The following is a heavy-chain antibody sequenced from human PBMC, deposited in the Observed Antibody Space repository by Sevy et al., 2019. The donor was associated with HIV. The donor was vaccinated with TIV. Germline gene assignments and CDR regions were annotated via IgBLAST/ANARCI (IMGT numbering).Heavy chain of an antibody. CDR3: AGAPGSRLRYFEELYIDY. CDR2: INQDGREK. J-gene: IGHJ4*02. D-gene: IGHD3-9*01. CDR1: GFTFSNYW. Sequence: GGSLRLSCAASGFTFSNYWMSWVRQAPGKGLEWVAVINQDGREKYHVDSVKGRFTISRDNVKNSLYLQMNSLRAEDTAVYYCAGAPGSRLRYFEELYIDYWGQGTLVTVSS. V-gene: IGHV3-7*01.